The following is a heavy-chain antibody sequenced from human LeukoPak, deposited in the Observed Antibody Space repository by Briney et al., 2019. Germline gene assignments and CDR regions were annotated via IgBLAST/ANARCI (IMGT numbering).Heavy chain of an antibody. D-gene: IGHD3-9*01. J-gene: IGHJ4*02. CDR3: ARERIYDVLTGYLYHFDY. V-gene: IGHV4-4*07. CDR1: GGSISSYY. Sequence: PSETLSLTCTVSGGSISSYYWSWIRQPAGKGLEWIGRMYTSGSTNYNPSLKSRVTISIDTSKNQFSLKLSSVTAADTAVYYCARERIYDVLTGYLYHFDYWGQGTLVTVSS. CDR2: MYTSGST.